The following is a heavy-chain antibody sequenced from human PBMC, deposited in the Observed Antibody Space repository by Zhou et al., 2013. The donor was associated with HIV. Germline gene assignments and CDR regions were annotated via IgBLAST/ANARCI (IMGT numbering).Heavy chain of an antibody. CDR1: GGTFSSYA. V-gene: IGHV1-69*05. CDR2: IIPIFGTA. J-gene: IGHJ6*03. CDR3: ARGDVVVPAASPRYYYMDV. D-gene: IGHD2-2*01. Sequence: QVQLVQSGAEVKKPGSSVKVSCKASGGTFSSYAISWVRQAPGQGLEWMGGIIPIFGTANYAQKFQGRVTITTDESTSTAYMELSSLRSEDTAVYYCARGDVVVPAASPRYYYMDVWGKGTTVTVSS.